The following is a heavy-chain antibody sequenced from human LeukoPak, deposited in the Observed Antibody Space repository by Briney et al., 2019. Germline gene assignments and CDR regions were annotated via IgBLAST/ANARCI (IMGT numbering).Heavy chain of an antibody. Sequence: ASVNVSCKASGYTFTSCVMHGVGQAPGQRLEWMGLINTGNGNTQYSQKFQGRVTFTRDTSANTAYMELSSLRSEDTAVYYCASVDYGDYWGQGTLVTVSS. CDR3: ASVDYGDY. V-gene: IGHV1-3*04. D-gene: IGHD4-17*01. CDR1: GYTFTSCV. J-gene: IGHJ4*02. CDR2: INTGNGNT.